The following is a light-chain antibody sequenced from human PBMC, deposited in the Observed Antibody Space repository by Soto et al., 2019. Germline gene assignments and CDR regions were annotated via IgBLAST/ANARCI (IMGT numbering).Light chain of an antibody. V-gene: IGLV2-14*01. CDR3: SSYTTGRTLV. CDR2: DVS. CDR1: SSDVGAYNY. J-gene: IGLJ2*01. Sequence: QSVLTQPASVSGSPGQSITFSCTGTSSDVGAYNYVSWYQQHPGKAPKLMIYDVSNRPSGVSNRFSGSQSGNTASLTISGLQAEDEADYYCSSYTTGRTLVFGGGTKLTVL.